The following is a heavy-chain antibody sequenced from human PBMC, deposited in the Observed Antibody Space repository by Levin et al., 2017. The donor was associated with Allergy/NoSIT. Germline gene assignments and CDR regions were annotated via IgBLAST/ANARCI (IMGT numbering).Heavy chain of an antibody. Sequence: GGSLRLSCAASGFTFSSYAMSWVRQAPGKGLEWVSAISGSGGSTYYADSVKGRFTISRDNSKNTLYLQMNSLRAEDTAVYYCAKARGCTNGVCYFDYWGQGTLVTVSS. J-gene: IGHJ4*02. D-gene: IGHD2-8*01. CDR3: AKARGCTNGVCYFDY. CDR2: ISGSGGST. V-gene: IGHV3-23*01. CDR1: GFTFSSYA.